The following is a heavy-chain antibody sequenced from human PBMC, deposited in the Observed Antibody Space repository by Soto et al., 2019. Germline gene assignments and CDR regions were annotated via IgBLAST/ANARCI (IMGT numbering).Heavy chain of an antibody. CDR1: NGSISSSGSY. J-gene: IGHJ4*02. D-gene: IGHD6-19*01. Sequence: QLQLQESGPGLVKPSETLSLTCTVSNGSISSSGSYWGWIRQPPGKGLEWIGSIYHSGSTYYNPSLKSRVTISVDTSKNQLSLKLSSVTAADMAVYFCATHKTDQWLVPFDHWGQGTLVTVSS. CDR2: IYHSGST. V-gene: IGHV4-39*01. CDR3: ATHKTDQWLVPFDH.